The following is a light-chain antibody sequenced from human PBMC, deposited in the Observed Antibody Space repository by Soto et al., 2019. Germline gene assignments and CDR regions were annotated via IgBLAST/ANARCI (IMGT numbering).Light chain of an antibody. V-gene: IGKV1-5*03. CDR3: QQNNNTSRFT. CDR1: QSISNY. Sequence: DIQMTQSPSTLSASVGDRVTITCRASQSISNYLTWYQQKPGKAPKLLIYQASTLETGVSSRFSGSGSETDFTLTISSLQPDDFATYYCQQNNNTSRFTFGQGTKVEIK. J-gene: IGKJ1*01. CDR2: QAS.